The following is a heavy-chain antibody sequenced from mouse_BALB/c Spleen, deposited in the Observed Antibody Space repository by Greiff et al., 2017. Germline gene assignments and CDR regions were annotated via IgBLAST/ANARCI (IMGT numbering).Heavy chain of an antibody. CDR3: AREGGITTVVATPFAY. J-gene: IGHJ3*01. D-gene: IGHD1-1*01. Sequence: EVQRVESGPGLVKPSQSLSLTCTVTGYSITSDYAWNWIRQFPGNKLEWMGYISYSGSTSYNPSLKSRISITRDTSKNQFFLQLNSVTTEDTATYYCAREGGITTVVATPFAYWGQGTLVTVSA. CDR1: GYSITSDYA. V-gene: IGHV3-2*02. CDR2: ISYSGST.